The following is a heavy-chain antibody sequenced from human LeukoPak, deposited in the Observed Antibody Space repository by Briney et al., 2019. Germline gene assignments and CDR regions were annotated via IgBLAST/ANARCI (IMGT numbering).Heavy chain of an antibody. D-gene: IGHD6-19*01. V-gene: IGHV1-69*04. CDR1: GGTFSSYS. J-gene: IGHJ4*02. Sequence: EASVKVSCKASGGTFSSYSITWVRQAPGQGLEWMGRIIPTLGIANYAQEFQGRVTITADKSTSTAYMELSSLRSEDTAVYYCAGEEERGVTVAGTAFDYWGQGTLVTVSS. CDR2: IIPTLGIA. CDR3: AGEEERGVTVAGTAFDY.